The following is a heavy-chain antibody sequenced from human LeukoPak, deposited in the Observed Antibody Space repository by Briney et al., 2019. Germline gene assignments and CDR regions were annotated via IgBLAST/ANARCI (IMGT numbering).Heavy chain of an antibody. V-gene: IGHV1-2*02. Sequence: ASVKVSCKASGYTFTGYYMHWVRQAPGQGLEWMGWINPNSGGTNYAQKFQGRVTMTRDTSISTAYMELSRLRSDDTAVYYCARVAVVVVAATRTFDYWGQGTLVTVSS. CDR3: ARVAVVVVAATRTFDY. CDR1: GYTFTGYY. D-gene: IGHD2-15*01. CDR2: INPNSGGT. J-gene: IGHJ4*02.